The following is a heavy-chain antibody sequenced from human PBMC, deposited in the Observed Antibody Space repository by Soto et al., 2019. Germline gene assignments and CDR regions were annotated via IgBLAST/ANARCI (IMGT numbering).Heavy chain of an antibody. CDR2: ISSGSSYI. J-gene: IGHJ4*02. V-gene: IGHV3-21*01. CDR3: ARYSYWQDY. CDR1: GFTFSSYT. Sequence: EVQLVESGGGLVKPGGSLRLSCAASGFTFSSYTMNWVRQAPGKGLEWLSSISSGSSYIYYADSVKGRFTISRDNAKNSLYLQMNRLRAEDTAVYYCARYSYWQDYWGQGTLVTVSS. D-gene: IGHD5-18*01.